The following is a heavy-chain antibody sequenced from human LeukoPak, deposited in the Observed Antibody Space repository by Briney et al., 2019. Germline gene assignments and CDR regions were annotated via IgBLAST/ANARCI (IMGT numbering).Heavy chain of an antibody. J-gene: IGHJ5*02. CDR1: SGSFSEYY. CDR2: INHSGST. V-gene: IGHV4-34*01. Sequence: SETLSLTCAVYSGSFSEYYWNWVRQPPGKGLEWIGEINHSGSTKYNPFLKSQVTISVDTSKNQFSLRLTSVTAADTAVYFCARLQGWLDPWGQGTLVTVSS. CDR3: ARLQGWLDP.